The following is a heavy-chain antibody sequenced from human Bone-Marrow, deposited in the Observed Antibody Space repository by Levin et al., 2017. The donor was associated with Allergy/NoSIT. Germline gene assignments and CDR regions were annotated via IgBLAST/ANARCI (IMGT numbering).Heavy chain of an antibody. CDR2: IIPIYGIT. Sequence: SVKVSCKSSGGSLTGHTINWVRQAPGQGLEWMGRIIPIYGITKYSEKFQGRVTITADKSTSTTFMELSGLRSEDTAVYYCTRWGRPTYYFNFWGQGTLVTVSS. CDR1: GGSLTGHT. D-gene: IGHD7-27*01. J-gene: IGHJ4*02. CDR3: TRWGRPTYYFNF. V-gene: IGHV1-69*02.